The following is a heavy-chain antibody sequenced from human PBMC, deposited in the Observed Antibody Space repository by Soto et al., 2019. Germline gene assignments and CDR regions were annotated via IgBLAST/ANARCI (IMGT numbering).Heavy chain of an antibody. V-gene: IGHV1-69*02. CDR2: IIPMRGRI. Sequence: QVQLVQSGADMKKPGSSVKLTCTTSGDTFRTYTISWVRQAPGQGLEWMGRIIPMRGRINYAQKFRGRVTFTADEATSSIHMELSRPRYKDSATYYNTTPEGDCGCWHEHWGLGTLVTVSS. J-gene: IGHJ4*02. CDR1: GDTFRTYT. CDR3: TTPEGDCGCWHEH. D-gene: IGHD2-2*03.